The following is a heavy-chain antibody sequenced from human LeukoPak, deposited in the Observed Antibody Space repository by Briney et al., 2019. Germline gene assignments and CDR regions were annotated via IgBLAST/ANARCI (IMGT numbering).Heavy chain of an antibody. CDR1: GFTFSSYS. V-gene: IGHV3-21*01. D-gene: IGHD6-19*01. Sequence: PGGSLRLSCAASGFTFSSYSMNWVRQAPGKGLEWVSSISSSSSYIYYADSVKGRFTISRDNAKNSLYLQMNSLRAEDTAVYYCASLWDSSGWSSFDWWGQGTLVTVSS. J-gene: IGHJ4*02. CDR2: ISSSSSYI. CDR3: ASLWDSSGWSSFDW.